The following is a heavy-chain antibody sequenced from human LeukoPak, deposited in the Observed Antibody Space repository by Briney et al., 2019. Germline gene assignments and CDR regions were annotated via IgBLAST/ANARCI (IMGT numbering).Heavy chain of an antibody. J-gene: IGHJ4*02. V-gene: IGHV3-30*18. CDR2: RSYDGSKK. CDR3: AKDRWYTAMGLFDY. Sequence: GGSLRLSCAASGFTFSSYGMHWVRQAPGRGLEWVAVRSYDGSKKYYADSVKGRFTISRDNSKNTLYLQMNSLRAEDTAVYYCAKDRWYTAMGLFDYWGQGTLVTVSS. CDR1: GFTFSSYG. D-gene: IGHD5-18*01.